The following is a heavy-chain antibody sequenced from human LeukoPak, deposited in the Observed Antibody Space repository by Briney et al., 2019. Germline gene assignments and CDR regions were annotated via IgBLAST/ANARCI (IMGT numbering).Heavy chain of an antibody. J-gene: IGHJ4*02. CDR1: GGSINSSSYY. Sequence: SENLSLTCTVSGGSINSSSYYWGWIRQPPGKGLEWIGSIYYSGSTYYNPSLKSRVTISVDTSKNQFSLKLSSVTAADTAVYYCARVVAPKGRGPWYYFDYWGQGTLVTVSS. CDR2: IYYSGST. V-gene: IGHV4-39*07. CDR3: ARVVAPKGRGPWYYFDY. D-gene: IGHD5-12*01.